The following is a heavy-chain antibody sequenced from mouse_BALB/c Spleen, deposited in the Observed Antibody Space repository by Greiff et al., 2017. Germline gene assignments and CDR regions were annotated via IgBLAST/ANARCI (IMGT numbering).Heavy chain of an antibody. CDR2: ISSGGST. CDR1: GFTFSSYA. CDR3: ARGNEGYDFDY. V-gene: IGHV5-6-5*01. J-gene: IGHJ2*01. Sequence: EVQGVESGGGLVKPGGSLKLSCAASGFTFSSYAMSWVRQTPEKRLEWVASISSGGSTYYPDSVKGRFTISRDNARNILYLQMSSLRSEDTAMYYCARGNEGYDFDYWGQGTTLTVSS. D-gene: IGHD2-3*01.